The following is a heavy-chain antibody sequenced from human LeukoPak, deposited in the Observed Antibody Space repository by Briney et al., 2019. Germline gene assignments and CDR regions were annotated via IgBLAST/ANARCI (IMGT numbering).Heavy chain of an antibody. V-gene: IGHV1-58*02. Sequence: SVKVSCKASGCTFTSSAMQWVRQARGQRLDWIGWIVVGSGNTNYAQKFQERVTITRDTSISTAYMELSRLRSDDTAVYYCARACSHSSGWYGTDYWGQGTLVTVSS. CDR3: ARACSHSSGWYGTDY. J-gene: IGHJ4*02. CDR2: IVVGSGNT. D-gene: IGHD6-19*01. CDR1: GCTFTSSA.